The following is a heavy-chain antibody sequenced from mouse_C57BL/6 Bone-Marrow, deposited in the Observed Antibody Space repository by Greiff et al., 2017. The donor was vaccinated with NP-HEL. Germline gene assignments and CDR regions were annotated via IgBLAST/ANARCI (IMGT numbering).Heavy chain of an antibody. J-gene: IGHJ3*01. CDR2: IDPSDSYT. CDR3: ARGEYYGSSPWFAY. D-gene: IGHD1-1*01. V-gene: IGHV1-59*01. Sequence: QVQLQQPGAELVRPGPSVKLSCKASGYTFTSYWMHWVKQRPGQGLEWIGVIDPSDSYTNYNQKFKGKATLTVDTSSSTAYMQLSSLTSEDSAVYYCARGEYYGSSPWFAYWGQGTLVTVSA. CDR1: GYTFTSYW.